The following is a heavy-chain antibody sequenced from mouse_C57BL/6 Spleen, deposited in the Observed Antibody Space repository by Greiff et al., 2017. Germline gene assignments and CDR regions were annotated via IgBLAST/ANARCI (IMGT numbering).Heavy chain of an antibody. V-gene: IGHV3-5*01. Sequence: EVQLVESGPGLVKPSQTVFLTCTVTGISITTGNYRWSWIRQFPGNKLEWIGYIYYSGTITYNPSLTSRTTITRDTPKNQFFLEMNSLTAEDTATYYCAREGYDRIGYYAMDYWGQGTSVTVSS. CDR3: AREGYDRIGYYAMDY. D-gene: IGHD2-2*01. J-gene: IGHJ4*01. CDR2: IYYSGTI. CDR1: GISITTGNYR.